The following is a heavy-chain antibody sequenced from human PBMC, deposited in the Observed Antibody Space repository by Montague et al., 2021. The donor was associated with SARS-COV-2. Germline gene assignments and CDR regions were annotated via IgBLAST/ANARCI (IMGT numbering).Heavy chain of an antibody. J-gene: IGHJ4*02. CDR3: AIERITIFGVVTWPAYFDY. D-gene: IGHD3-3*01. CDR2: IYYSGST. Sequence: SETLSLTCTVSGGSISSYYRSWIRQPPGKGLEWIGYIYYSGSTNYNPSXXSRVTISVDTSKNQFSLKLSSVTAADTAVYYCAIERITIFGVVTWPAYFDYWGQGTLVTVSS. V-gene: IGHV4-59*01. CDR1: GGSISSYY.